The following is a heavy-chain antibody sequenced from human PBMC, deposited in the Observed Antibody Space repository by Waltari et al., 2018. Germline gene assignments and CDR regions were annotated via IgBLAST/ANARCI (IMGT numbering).Heavy chain of an antibody. V-gene: IGHV4-59*11. CDR2: IYYSGST. J-gene: IGHJ5*02. CDR3: AGGGTSLEFDP. Sequence: QVQLQESGPGLVKPSETLSLTCTVSGGSISSHYWSWIRQPPGKGLEWIGYIYYSGSTNYNPPLKSRVTISVDTSKNQFSLKLSSVTAADTAVYYCAGGGTSLEFDPWGQGTLVTVSS. D-gene: IGHD2-8*01. CDR1: GGSISSHY.